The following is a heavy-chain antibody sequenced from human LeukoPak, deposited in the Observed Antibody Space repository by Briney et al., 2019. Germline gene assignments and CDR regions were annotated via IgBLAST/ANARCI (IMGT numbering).Heavy chain of an antibody. CDR1: GYTFTSYY. J-gene: IGHJ4*02. CDR3: AREIGSGWGGDY. D-gene: IGHD6-19*01. V-gene: IGHV1-46*01. Sequence: ASVKVSCKASGYTFTSYYTHWVRQAPGQGLEWMGIINPSGGSTSYAQKFQGRVTMTRDTSTSTVYMELSSLRSEDTAVYYCAREIGSGWGGDYWGQGTLVTVSS. CDR2: INPSGGST.